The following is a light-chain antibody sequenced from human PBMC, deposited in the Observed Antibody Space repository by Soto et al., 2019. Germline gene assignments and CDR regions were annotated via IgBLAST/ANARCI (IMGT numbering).Light chain of an antibody. V-gene: IGLV1-40*01. Sequence: QPVLTQPPSVSGAPGQRVTISCAGSSSNIGAGYDVHWYQQLPGTAPKLLIYANTNRPSGVPDRFSGSKSDTSASLAITGLQAEDEADYYCQSYDSSLSVHVFGSGTKVTVL. CDR2: ANT. J-gene: IGLJ1*01. CDR1: SSNIGAGYD. CDR3: QSYDSSLSVHV.